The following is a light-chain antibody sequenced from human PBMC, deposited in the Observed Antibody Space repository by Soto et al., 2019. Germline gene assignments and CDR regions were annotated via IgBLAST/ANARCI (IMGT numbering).Light chain of an antibody. CDR3: SSYTSSSTLEV. CDR1: SSDFGGYNY. Sequence: QCALAQPASASGPPGQSITISCTGTSSDFGGYNYVSWYQQHPGKAPKLMIYEVSNRPSGVSNRFSGSKSGNTASLTISGIQAEHEADDYCSSYTSSSTLEVFGTGTKVTVL. CDR2: EVS. J-gene: IGLJ1*01. V-gene: IGLV2-14*01.